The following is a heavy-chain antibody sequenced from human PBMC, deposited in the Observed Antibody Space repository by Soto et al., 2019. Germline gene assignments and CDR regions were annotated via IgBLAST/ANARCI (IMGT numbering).Heavy chain of an antibody. CDR3: ARGPPGYSSSWYYFDY. D-gene: IGHD6-13*01. J-gene: IGHJ4*02. CDR1: GGSFSGYY. Sequence: SETLSLTCAVYGGSFSGYYWSWIRQPPGKGLEWIGEINHSGSTNYNPSLKSRVTISVDTSKNQFSLKLSSVTAADTAVYYCARGPPGYSSSWYYFDYWGQGTLVTVSS. CDR2: INHSGST. V-gene: IGHV4-34*01.